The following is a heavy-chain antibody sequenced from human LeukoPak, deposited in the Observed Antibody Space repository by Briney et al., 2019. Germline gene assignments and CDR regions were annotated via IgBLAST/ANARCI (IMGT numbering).Heavy chain of an antibody. J-gene: IGHJ4*02. D-gene: IGHD6-6*01. CDR2: ISYDGSNK. Sequence: GGSLRLSCAASGFTFSSYAMHWARQAPGKGLEWVAVISYDGSNKYYADSVKGRFTISKDNPKNTLYLQMNSLRPEDTAVYYGARARPYSSSSDAFDYWGQGTLDTVSS. CDR3: ARARPYSSSSDAFDY. V-gene: IGHV3-30-3*01. CDR1: GFTFSSYA.